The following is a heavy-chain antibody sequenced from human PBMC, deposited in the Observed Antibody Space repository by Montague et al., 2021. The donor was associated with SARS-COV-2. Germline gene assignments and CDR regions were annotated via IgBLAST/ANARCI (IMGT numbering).Heavy chain of an antibody. Sequence: SETLSLTCSVSGYFIGTGYYWGWIRQSPGKGLEWIGSNYLHGNAYYNPSLNSRVTISLDTSNNQFSSRLTSVTTSNTAVYYCARGRVTRAGFDYWGQGIRVIVSS. V-gene: IGHV4-38-2*02. CDR3: ARGRVTRAGFDY. CDR2: NYLHGNA. CDR1: GYFIGTGYY. D-gene: IGHD2-21*02. J-gene: IGHJ4*01.